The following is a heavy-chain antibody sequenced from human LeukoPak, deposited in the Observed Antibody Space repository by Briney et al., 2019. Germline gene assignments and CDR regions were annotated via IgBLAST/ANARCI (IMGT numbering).Heavy chain of an antibody. Sequence: PGGSLRLSCAASGFTFSGSAMHWVRQAPGKGLEWVSGISSSGGTTYYADSVKGRFTISRDNSRNSLYLQMNSLRAEDTAVYYCARSPGGYSGPFAYWGQGTLVTVSS. CDR3: ARSPGGYSGPFAY. CDR2: ISSSGGTT. J-gene: IGHJ4*02. V-gene: IGHV3-48*04. D-gene: IGHD5-12*01. CDR1: GFTFSGSA.